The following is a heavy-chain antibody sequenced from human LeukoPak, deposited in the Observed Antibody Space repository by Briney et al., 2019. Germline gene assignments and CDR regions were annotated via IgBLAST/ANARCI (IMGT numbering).Heavy chain of an antibody. CDR3: AKSLRYFDWFHPPYDS. D-gene: IGHD3-9*01. V-gene: IGHV3-23*01. J-gene: IGHJ4*02. Sequence: PGGSLRLSCAASGFSFSNYVMGWVRQAPGKGLEWVSTINESGGSKYYTDSVQGRFTVSRDNSKSTLYLQMNSLRADDAALYYCAKSLRYFDWFHPPYDSWGQGTLVSVSS. CDR2: INESGGSK. CDR1: GFSFSNYV.